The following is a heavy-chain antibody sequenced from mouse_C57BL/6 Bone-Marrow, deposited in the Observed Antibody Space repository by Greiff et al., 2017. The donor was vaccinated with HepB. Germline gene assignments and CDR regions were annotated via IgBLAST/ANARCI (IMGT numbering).Heavy chain of an antibody. CDR3: AREDYGSSPFAY. D-gene: IGHD1-1*01. CDR1: GYTFTDYY. Sequence: DVQLQESGPVLVKPGASVKMSCKASGYTFTDYYMNWVKQSHGKSLEWIGVINPYNGGTSYNQKFKGKATLTVDKSSSTAYMELNSLTSEDSAVYYCAREDYGSSPFAYWGQGTLVTVSA. J-gene: IGHJ3*01. V-gene: IGHV1-19*01. CDR2: INPYNGGT.